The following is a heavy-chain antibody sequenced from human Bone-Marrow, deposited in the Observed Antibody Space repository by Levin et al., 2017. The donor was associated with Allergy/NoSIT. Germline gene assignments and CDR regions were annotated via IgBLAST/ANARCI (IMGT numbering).Heavy chain of an antibody. CDR3: ATAGPTSGYADAFEI. CDR1: GFTFSRYV. J-gene: IGHJ3*02. CDR2: ISHDETSI. Sequence: QTGESLKISCVVSGFTFSRYVLHWVRQAPGKGLEWVAVISHDETSIIYADSVKGRFTISKDNSKNTLYLQMNTLRDEDTAMYYCATAGPTSGYADAFEIWGQGTMVTVSS. D-gene: IGHD5-12*01. V-gene: IGHV3-30*04.